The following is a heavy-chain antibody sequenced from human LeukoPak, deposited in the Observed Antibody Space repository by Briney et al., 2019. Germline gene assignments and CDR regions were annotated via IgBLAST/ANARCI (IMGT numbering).Heavy chain of an antibody. J-gene: IGHJ4*02. V-gene: IGHV3-23*01. CDR1: GFTFSSSA. CDR3: AKGLESGADYYDY. CDR2: ITTSGSNT. Sequence: GSLRLSCAASGFTFSSSAMSWVRQAPGKGLEWVSAITTSGSNTFYADSVRGRFTISRDNSKNTLYLQMNSLRAEDTAVYYCAKGLESGADYYDYWGQGTLVTVPS. D-gene: IGHD2/OR15-2a*01.